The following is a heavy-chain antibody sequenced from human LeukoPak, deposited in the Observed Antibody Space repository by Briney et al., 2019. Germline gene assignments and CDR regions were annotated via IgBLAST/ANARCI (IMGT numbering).Heavy chain of an antibody. CDR1: GDSVSSNRAT. J-gene: IGHJ2*01. CDR3: AREYNWGFSYSDL. Sequence: PSQTLSPTCAISGDSVSSNRATWNWIRQSPSRGLELLGRTFYRSKWYYEYPESMKSRITVNPDTSKNQFSLKLDFVTPEDTAVYYCAREYNWGFSYSDLWGRGTLVTVSS. CDR2: TFYRSKWYY. V-gene: IGHV6-1*01. D-gene: IGHD7-27*01.